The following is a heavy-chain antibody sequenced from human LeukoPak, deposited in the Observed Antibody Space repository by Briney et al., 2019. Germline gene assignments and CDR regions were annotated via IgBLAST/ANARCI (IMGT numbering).Heavy chain of an antibody. Sequence: PSETLSLTCTVSGGSISSYYWSWIRQPPGKGLEWIGYIYYSGSTNYNPSLKSRVTISVDTSKNQFSLKLSSVTAADTAVYYCARSGSYGSGSRGRAHFDYWGQGTLVTVSS. CDR3: ARSGSYGSGSRGRAHFDY. CDR1: GGSISSYY. J-gene: IGHJ4*02. V-gene: IGHV4-59*08. CDR2: IYYSGST. D-gene: IGHD3-10*01.